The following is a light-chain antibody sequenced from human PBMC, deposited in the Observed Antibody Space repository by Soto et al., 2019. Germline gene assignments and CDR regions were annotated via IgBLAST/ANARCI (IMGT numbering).Light chain of an antibody. CDR2: LAS. CDR3: HHYGDSPYT. J-gene: IGKJ2*01. CDR1: QSVGGNY. Sequence: EIVLTQSPGTLTLSPGERATLSCRASQSVGGNYLAWYQRKPGQAPRLLIYLASSRATGIPDRFSGSGSGTDFTLTISSLEPEDFAVYYCHHYGDSPYTFCQGSKVELK. V-gene: IGKV3-20*01.